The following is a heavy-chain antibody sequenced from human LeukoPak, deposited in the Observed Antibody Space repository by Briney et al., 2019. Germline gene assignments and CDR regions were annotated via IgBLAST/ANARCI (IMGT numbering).Heavy chain of an antibody. CDR2: IWYDGSNK. Sequence: GRSLRLSCAASGFTLSSYGMHWVRQAPGKGLEWVAVIWYDGSNKYYADSVKGRFTISRDNSKNTLYLQMNSLRAEDTAVYYCARDQGRGIAARSFDYWGQGTLVTVSS. CDR3: ARDQGRGIAARSFDY. D-gene: IGHD6-6*01. V-gene: IGHV3-33*01. J-gene: IGHJ4*02. CDR1: GFTLSSYG.